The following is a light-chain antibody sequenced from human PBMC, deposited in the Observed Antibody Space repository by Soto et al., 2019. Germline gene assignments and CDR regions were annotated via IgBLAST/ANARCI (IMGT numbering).Light chain of an antibody. Sequence: DIQMTQPPSTQSASVRDRVTITCRASQSISTRLAWYQQKPGKAPKLLIYDASILESGVPSRFSGSASGTEFTLTISSLQPDDFATYYCQQYNSYSTFGQGTKVDI. CDR3: QQYNSYST. CDR1: QSISTR. J-gene: IGKJ1*01. CDR2: DAS. V-gene: IGKV1-5*01.